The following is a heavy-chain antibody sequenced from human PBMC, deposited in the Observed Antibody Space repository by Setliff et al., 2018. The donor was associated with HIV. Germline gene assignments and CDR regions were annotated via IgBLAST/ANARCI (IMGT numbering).Heavy chain of an antibody. J-gene: IGHJ4*02. D-gene: IGHD1-1*01. Sequence: GASVKVSCKASGYTFITYGISWVRQAPGHGLGWMGWISAYNGNTNYAQKFQGRVTMTRDTSTSTVYMELSSLRSEDTAVYYCARDSAYDSSLWNVGWIYFDSWGQGTLVTVSS. CDR1: GYTFITYG. CDR2: ISAYNGNT. V-gene: IGHV1-18*01. CDR3: ARDSAYDSSLWNVGWIYFDS.